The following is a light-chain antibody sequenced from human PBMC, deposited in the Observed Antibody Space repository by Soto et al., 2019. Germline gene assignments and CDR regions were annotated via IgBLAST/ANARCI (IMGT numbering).Light chain of an antibody. Sequence: QSALTQPASVSGSPGQSITISYTGTSSDVGGYNSVSWYQQHPGKAPKLMIYEVSNRPSGVSNRFSGSKSGNTASLTISGLQAEDEADYYCSSYTTSSTLLYVFGTGTKVTVL. CDR2: EVS. J-gene: IGLJ1*01. CDR1: SSDVGGYNS. V-gene: IGLV2-14*01. CDR3: SSYTTSSTLLYV.